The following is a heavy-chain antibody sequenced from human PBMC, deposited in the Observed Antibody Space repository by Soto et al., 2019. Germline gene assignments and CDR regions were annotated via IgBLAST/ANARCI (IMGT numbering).Heavy chain of an antibody. Sequence: GGSLRLSCAASGFTFRSYWMTWVRQAPGKGLEWVANINRGGNKKYYLDSVRGRFTISRDNVGNSLYLQMDSLRADDTALYYCARDVSPGSSSLYIDAFDIWGQGTMVTVSS. CDR3: ARDVSPGSSSLYIDAFDI. D-gene: IGHD6-13*01. CDR1: GFTFRSYW. CDR2: INRGGNKK. V-gene: IGHV3-7*05. J-gene: IGHJ3*02.